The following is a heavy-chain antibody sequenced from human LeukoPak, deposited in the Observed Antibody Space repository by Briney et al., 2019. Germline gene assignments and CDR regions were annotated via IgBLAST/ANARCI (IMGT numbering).Heavy chain of an antibody. CDR1: GFTFSSYA. CDR2: ISGGGGYI. J-gene: IGHJ4*02. D-gene: IGHD5-18*01. CDR3: AKNRGTGMAFYDH. V-gene: IGHV3-23*01. Sequence: PGGSLRLSCAASGFTFSSYAMTWVRRAPGKGLEGVSAISGGGGYIYYGDSVKGRFTSSRDNSESTLYLQMNNLRAEDTAVYYCAKNRGTGMAFYDHWGQGTQVTVSS.